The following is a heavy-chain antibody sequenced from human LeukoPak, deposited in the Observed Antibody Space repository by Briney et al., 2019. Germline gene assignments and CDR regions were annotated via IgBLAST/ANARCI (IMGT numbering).Heavy chain of an antibody. J-gene: IGHJ5*02. CDR2: IYYSGST. V-gene: IGHV4-59*01. Sequence: PSETLSLTCTVSGGSISSYYWSWIRQPPGKGLEWIGYIYYSGSTSYNPSLKSRVTISVDTSKNQFSLKLSSVTAADTAVYYCARGGTYGDYRWFDPWGQGTLVTVSS. D-gene: IGHD4-17*01. CDR3: ARGGTYGDYRWFDP. CDR1: GGSISSYY.